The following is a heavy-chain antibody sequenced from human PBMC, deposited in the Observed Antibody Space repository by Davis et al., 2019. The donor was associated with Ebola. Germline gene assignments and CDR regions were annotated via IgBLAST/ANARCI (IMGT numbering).Heavy chain of an antibody. CDR3: ARDLYYDNSGYYYGSSNGVYDY. CDR2: ISAYNGNT. CDR1: GYTFTSYD. J-gene: IGHJ4*02. V-gene: IGHV1-18*04. Sequence: ASVQVSCKASGYTFTSYDITWVRQAPGQGLEWMGWISAYNGNTKYAQKLQGRVTMTTDTSTSTAYMELRGLRSDDTAVYYCARDLYYDNSGYYYGSSNGVYDYWGQGTLVTVSS. D-gene: IGHD3-22*01.